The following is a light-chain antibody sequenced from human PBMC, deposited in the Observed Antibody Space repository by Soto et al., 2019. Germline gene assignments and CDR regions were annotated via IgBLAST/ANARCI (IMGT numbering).Light chain of an antibody. CDR1: SSDVGNYNL. CDR2: EGS. J-gene: IGLJ2*01. CDR3: CSYAGSFTFDV. V-gene: IGLV2-23*03. Sequence: QSALTQPASVSGSPGQSITISCTGTSSDVGNYNLVSWYQQFPGKAPKLIIYEGSRRPSGVSNRFSGSKSGNTASQTISGLQAEDEADYYCCSYAGSFTFDVFGGGTKLTVL.